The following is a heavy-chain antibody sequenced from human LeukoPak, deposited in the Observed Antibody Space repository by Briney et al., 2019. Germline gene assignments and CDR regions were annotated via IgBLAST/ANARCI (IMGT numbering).Heavy chain of an antibody. Sequence: PGGSLRLSCTASGLTFSSFAMSWVRQAPGKGLHWVSAISGSGDSTSYADSVRGRFIISRDNSKNTLYLQMDSLRAEDTAVYYCATNRTTGGHRFDYWGQGTLVTVSS. J-gene: IGHJ4*02. CDR3: ATNRTTGGHRFDY. CDR1: GLTFSSFA. D-gene: IGHD1-1*01. CDR2: ISGSGDST. V-gene: IGHV3-23*01.